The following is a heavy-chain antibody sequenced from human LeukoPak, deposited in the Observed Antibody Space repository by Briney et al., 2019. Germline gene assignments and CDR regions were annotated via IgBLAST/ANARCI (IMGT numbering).Heavy chain of an antibody. CDR1: GFSFTSYW. J-gene: IGHJ4*02. Sequence: GGSLRLSCAASGFSFTSYWMSWVRQAPGKGVEWVANIKPDGSEKYFVDSVKGRFTISRDNTKNSLYLLMNSLRVEDTAVYYCARSPDGFDYWGQGTLVTVSS. V-gene: IGHV3-7*01. CDR3: ARSPDGFDY. CDR2: IKPDGSEK.